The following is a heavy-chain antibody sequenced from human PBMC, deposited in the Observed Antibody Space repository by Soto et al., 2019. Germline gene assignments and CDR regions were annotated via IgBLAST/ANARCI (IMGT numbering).Heavy chain of an antibody. D-gene: IGHD3-10*01. CDR3: ARGLTGWFGELFNY. CDR2: INHSGST. V-gene: IGHV4-34*01. J-gene: IGHJ4*02. Sequence: SETLSLTCAVYGGSFSGYYWSWIRQPPGKGLEWIGEINHSGSTNYNPSLKSRVTISVDTSKNQFSLKLSSVTAADTAVYYCARGLTGWFGELFNYWGQGTLVTVSS. CDR1: GGSFSGYY.